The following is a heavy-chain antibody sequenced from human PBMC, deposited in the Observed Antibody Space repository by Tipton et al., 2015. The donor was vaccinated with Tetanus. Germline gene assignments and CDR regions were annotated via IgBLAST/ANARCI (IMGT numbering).Heavy chain of an antibody. V-gene: IGHV3-48*03. D-gene: IGHD1-26*01. CDR2: ISSSGSTI. CDR3: ASRGSYLTEDAFDI. CDR1: GFTFSSYE. Sequence: CAASGFTFSSYEMNWVRQAPGKGLEWVSYISSSGSTIYYADSVKGRFTISRDSAKNSLYLQMNSLRAEDTAVYYCASRGSYLTEDAFDIWGQGTMVTVSS. J-gene: IGHJ3*02.